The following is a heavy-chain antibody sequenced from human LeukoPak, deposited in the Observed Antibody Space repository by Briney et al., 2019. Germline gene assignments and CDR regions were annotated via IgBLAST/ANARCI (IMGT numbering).Heavy chain of an antibody. D-gene: IGHD3-16*01. CDR3: ARESDDYVWGSRTYYYYMDV. CDR1: GVSISSSSYY. V-gene: IGHV4-39*07. Sequence: SETLSLTCNVSGVSISSSSYYWGWIRQPPGKGLEWIGSIYSSGSTYYNSSLKSRVTISVDASKNQLSLKLSSVTAADTAVYYCARESDDYVWGSRTYYYYMDVWGKGTTVTISS. J-gene: IGHJ6*03. CDR2: IYSSGST.